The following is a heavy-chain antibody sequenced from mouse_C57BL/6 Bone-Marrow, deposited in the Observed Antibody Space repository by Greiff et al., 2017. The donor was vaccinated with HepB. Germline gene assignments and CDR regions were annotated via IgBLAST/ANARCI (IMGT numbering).Heavy chain of an antibody. CDR2: IDPEDGET. CDR3: ARRDYYGSSSYALDY. J-gene: IGHJ2*01. V-gene: IGHV14-2*01. D-gene: IGHD1-1*01. Sequence: VQLQQSGAELVKPGASVKLSCTASGFTIKDYYMHWVKQRTEQGLEWIGRIDPEDGETKYAPKFKGKATITADTSSNTAYLQLSSLTSEDTAVYYFARRDYYGSSSYALDYWGQGTTLTVSS. CDR1: GFTIKDYY.